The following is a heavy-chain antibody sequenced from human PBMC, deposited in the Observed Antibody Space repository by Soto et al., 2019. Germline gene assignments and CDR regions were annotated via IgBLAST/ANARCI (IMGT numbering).Heavy chain of an antibody. CDR2: IIPIFGTA. CDR3: ARDLTADYYDSSGYDNWFDP. CDR1: GGTFSSYA. J-gene: IGHJ5*02. D-gene: IGHD3-22*01. V-gene: IGHV1-69*01. Sequence: QVQLVQSGAEVKKPGSSVKVSCKASGGTFSSYAISWVRQAPGQGLEWMGGIIPIFGTANYAQKFQGRVTITADESTSTAYMELSSLRSEDTAVYYCARDLTADYYDSSGYDNWFDPWGQGTLVTVSS.